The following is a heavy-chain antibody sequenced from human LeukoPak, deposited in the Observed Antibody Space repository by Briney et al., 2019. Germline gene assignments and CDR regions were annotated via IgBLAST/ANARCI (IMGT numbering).Heavy chain of an antibody. D-gene: IGHD3-3*01. V-gene: IGHV3-7*03. Sequence: PGGSLRLSCAASGFTFSSYWMSWVRQAPGKGLEWVDNIKHDGSEKYYVDSVKGRFTISRDNSLYLQMSSLRAEDTAVYYCARAPHDFWSGYYYYYYMDVWGKGTTVTVSS. CDR3: ARAPHDFWSGYYYYYYMDV. J-gene: IGHJ6*03. CDR1: GFTFSSYW. CDR2: IKHDGSEK.